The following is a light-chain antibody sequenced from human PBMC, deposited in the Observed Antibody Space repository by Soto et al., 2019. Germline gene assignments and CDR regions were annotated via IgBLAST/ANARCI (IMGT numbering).Light chain of an antibody. CDR2: SSF. J-gene: IGKJ5*01. Sequence: DIQMTQSPSSLSASVGDRVTITCRASQGIGNDLGWYQQKPGKAPKRLIYSSFILQSGVPSRFSGSGSGTEFTLTISSLQPEDFATYYCLQYKSYPLTFGQGTRLEIK. CDR3: LQYKSYPLT. V-gene: IGKV1-17*01. CDR1: QGIGND.